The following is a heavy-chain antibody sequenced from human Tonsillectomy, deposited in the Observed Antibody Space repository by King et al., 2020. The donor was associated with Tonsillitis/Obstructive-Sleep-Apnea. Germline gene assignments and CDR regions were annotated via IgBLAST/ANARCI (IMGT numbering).Heavy chain of an antibody. CDR1: GFTFSSYA. Sequence: VQLVESGGGLVQPGGSLSLSCVASGFTFSSYAMSWVRQAPGKGPEWVSAIDGSGRSTFYPDSVKGRVTISRDNSKNTVFLRMTRLRAEDTAVYYCARATGDNWVGSYWGQGSLVTVSS. CDR3: ARATGDNWVGSY. CDR2: IDGSGRST. V-gene: IGHV3-23*04. J-gene: IGHJ4*02. D-gene: IGHD1-1*01.